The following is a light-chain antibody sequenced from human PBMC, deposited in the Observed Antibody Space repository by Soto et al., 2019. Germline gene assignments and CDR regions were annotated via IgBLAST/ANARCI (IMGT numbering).Light chain of an antibody. CDR1: SSNIGSNY. Sequence: QSGLTQAPSASGTPGQRVTISCSGSSSNIGSNYVYWYQQRPGTAPKLLIYSNEQRPSGISERFSGSKSGTSASLAISGLRSEDEADYYCAAWDDSLSGVFGGGTKLTVL. V-gene: IGLV1-47*02. CDR2: SNE. J-gene: IGLJ3*02. CDR3: AAWDDSLSGV.